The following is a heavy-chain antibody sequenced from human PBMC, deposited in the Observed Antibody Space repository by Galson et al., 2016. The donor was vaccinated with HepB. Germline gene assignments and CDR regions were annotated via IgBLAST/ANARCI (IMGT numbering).Heavy chain of an antibody. CDR1: GFSLRRHA. Sequence: SLRLSCAASGFSLRRHAAYWVRLAPGRGLHWLATMSNDGNREYYAESVRGRFTISRDSANNVFFLQMESLRTDDTAVYYCARENYDSMTGYYGAGRDVWGTGTTVTAAS. V-gene: IGHV3-30*03. D-gene: IGHD3-9*01. CDR3: ARENYDSMTGYYGAGRDV. J-gene: IGHJ6*01. CDR2: MSNDGNRE.